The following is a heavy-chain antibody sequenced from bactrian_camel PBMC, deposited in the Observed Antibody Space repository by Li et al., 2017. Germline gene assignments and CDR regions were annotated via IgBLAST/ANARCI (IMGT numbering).Heavy chain of an antibody. CDR3: AVDPCGGSTYFLSLRKPHGY. D-gene: IGHD7*01. Sequence: HVQLVESGGGSVQAGGSLRLSCAARTGTFRSACMGWIRQVSGQEREGVASIDADGETSYVDSVKGRFTIGRDTAENSAYLRMDNLEPEDTAMYYCAVDPCGGSTYFLSLRKPHGYWGQGTQVTVS. CDR2: IDADGET. CDR1: TGTFRSAC. J-gene: IGHJ6*01. V-gene: IGHV3S9*01.